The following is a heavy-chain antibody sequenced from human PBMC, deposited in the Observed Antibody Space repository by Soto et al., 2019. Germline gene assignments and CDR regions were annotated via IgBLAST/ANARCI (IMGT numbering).Heavy chain of an antibody. D-gene: IGHD6-13*01. J-gene: IGHJ5*02. V-gene: IGHV4-39*01. CDR3: ARPGYSSSWYWFDP. CDR1: GDSFRSSDYY. Sequence: SETLSLTCAVSGDSFRSSDYYWGWIRRPPNKGLEWIGSMHYSGSTFYSPSLKSRVTISVDTSKNQFSLKLTSVTAADTAVYYCARPGYSSSWYWFDPWGQGTLVTVSS. CDR2: MHYSGST.